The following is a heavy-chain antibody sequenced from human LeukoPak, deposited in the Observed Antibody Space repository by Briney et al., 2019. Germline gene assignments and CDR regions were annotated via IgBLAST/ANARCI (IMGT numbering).Heavy chain of an antibody. V-gene: IGHV3-53*01. CDR2: IYSGGST. D-gene: IGHD3-9*01. J-gene: IGHJ6*02. CDR3: ARGTYYDILTGQAWYYGMDV. Sequence: GGSLRLSCAASGFTVSSNYMSWVRQAPGKGLEWVSVIYSGGSTYYADSVKGRFTISRDNSKNTLYLQMNSLRAEDTAVYYCARGTYYDILTGQAWYYGMDVWGQGTTVTVSS. CDR1: GFTVSSNY.